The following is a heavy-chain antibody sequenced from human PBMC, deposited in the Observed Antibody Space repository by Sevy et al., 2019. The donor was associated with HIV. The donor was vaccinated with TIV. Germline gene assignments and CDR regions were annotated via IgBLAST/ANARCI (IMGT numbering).Heavy chain of an antibody. CDR2: IQSKTDGGTT. D-gene: IGHD3-9*01. V-gene: IGHV3-15*01. CDR3: TTDTSTGYFDWLLDFDY. CDR1: GFTFSSAW. Sequence: GGSLRLSCAASGFTFSSAWMSWVRQAPGKGLEWVGRIQSKTDGGTTDYAASVKGRFTISRDDSVNTLYLQMNSLTTDDTAVYYCTTDTSTGYFDWLLDFDYWSQGTLVTVSS. J-gene: IGHJ4*02.